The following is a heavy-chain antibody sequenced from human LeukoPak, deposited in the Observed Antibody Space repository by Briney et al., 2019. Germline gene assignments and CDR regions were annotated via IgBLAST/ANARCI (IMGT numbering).Heavy chain of an antibody. J-gene: IGHJ4*02. CDR1: GFTVSSNY. CDR3: ARDRRWPYYFDY. CDR2: IYSGGST. V-gene: IGHV3-66*01. Sequence: PGGSLRLSCAASGFTVSSNYMSWVRQAPGKGLEWVSVIYSGGSTYYADSVKGRFTISRDNSKSTLYLQMNSLRAEDTAVYYCARDRRWPYYFDYWGQGTLVTVSS. D-gene: IGHD4-23*01.